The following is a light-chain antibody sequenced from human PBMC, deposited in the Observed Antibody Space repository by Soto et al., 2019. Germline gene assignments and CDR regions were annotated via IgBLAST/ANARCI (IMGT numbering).Light chain of an antibody. CDR2: AAS. CDR3: QQSYSTPLT. V-gene: IGKV1-39*01. Sequence: DIQMTQSPSYLSASVGDRVTITGRASQSISSYLNWYQQKPGKAPKFLTHAASSLQSGVPSRLSGSGSGTDATLNISSLQPEDFATYYCQQSYSTPLTFGPGTKVDIK. CDR1: QSISSY. J-gene: IGKJ3*01.